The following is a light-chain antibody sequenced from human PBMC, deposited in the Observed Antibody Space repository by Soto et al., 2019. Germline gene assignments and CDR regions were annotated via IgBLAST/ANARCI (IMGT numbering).Light chain of an antibody. V-gene: IGLV2-14*01. J-gene: IGLJ2*01. CDR3: SSYSSTTTL. Sequence: QSVLTQPASVSGSPGQWITISCSGISPDFGVSWYQHFPGKAPKPLIFVVSNRPSGVSTRFSGSKSGNMAFLTISGLQSEDEGLYHCSSYSSTTTLFGGGTKLTVL. CDR2: VVS. CDR1: SPDFGV.